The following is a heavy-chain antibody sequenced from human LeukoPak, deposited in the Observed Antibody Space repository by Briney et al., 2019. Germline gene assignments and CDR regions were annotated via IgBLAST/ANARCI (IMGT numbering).Heavy chain of an antibody. D-gene: IGHD3-22*01. CDR1: GFPVSSNY. V-gene: IGHV3-53*01. J-gene: IGHJ4*02. CDR3: ARTPVRGYYDAFDY. Sequence: PGGSLRLSCAASGFPVSSNYMSWVRQAPGKGLEWVSVIYRGGSTYYADSVKGRFTISRDNSKNTLYLQMNSLRAEDTAVYYCARTPVRGYYDAFDYWGQGTLVTVSS. CDR2: IYRGGST.